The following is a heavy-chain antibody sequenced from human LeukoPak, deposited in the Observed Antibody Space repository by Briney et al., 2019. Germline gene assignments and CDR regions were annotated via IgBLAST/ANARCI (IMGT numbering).Heavy chain of an antibody. CDR2: ISSSSSYI. CDR3: ARGDSSGYYPYYFDY. J-gene: IGHJ4*02. D-gene: IGHD3-22*01. Sequence: GGSLRLSCAASGFTFSSYSMNWVRQAPGKGLDWLSSISSSSSYIYYADSVKGRFTISRDNAKNSLYLQMNSLRAEDTAVYYCARGDSSGYYPYYFDYWGQGTLVTVSS. CDR1: GFTFSSYS. V-gene: IGHV3-21*01.